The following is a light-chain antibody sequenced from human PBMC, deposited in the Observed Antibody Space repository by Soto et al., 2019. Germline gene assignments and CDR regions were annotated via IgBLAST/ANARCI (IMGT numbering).Light chain of an antibody. CDR1: SSNIGAGRD. J-gene: IGLJ1*01. Sequence: QSVLTQPPSVSGAPGQRVTISCTGSSSNIGAGRDVHWYRQLPGAAPKFLISDSNHRPSGVPDRFSVSKSGASASLAITGLRAEDEGDYFCQSYGTSLSGLYVFGTGNKLTVL. CDR2: DSN. V-gene: IGLV1-40*01. CDR3: QSYGTSLSGLYV.